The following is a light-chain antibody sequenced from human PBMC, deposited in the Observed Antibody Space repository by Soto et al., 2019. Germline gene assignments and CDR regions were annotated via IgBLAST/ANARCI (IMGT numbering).Light chain of an antibody. Sequence: IALTQSPATLSLSPGERVTLSCRASQSVDINLAWYQQKAGQAPRLLVYDASTKATGMPARFSGSGSGTEFTLTINNLQSEDFAVYYCQQYRNWPSTFGQGTKVDIK. CDR1: QSVDIN. CDR3: QQYRNWPST. CDR2: DAS. V-gene: IGKV3-15*01. J-gene: IGKJ1*01.